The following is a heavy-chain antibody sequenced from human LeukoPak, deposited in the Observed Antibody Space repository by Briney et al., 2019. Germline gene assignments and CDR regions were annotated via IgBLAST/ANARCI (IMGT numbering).Heavy chain of an antibody. CDR1: GGSISSYY. V-gene: IGHV4-59*12. Sequence: SETLSLTCTVSGGSISSYYWSWIRQPPGKGLEWIGYIYYSGSTYYNPSLKSRVTISVDTSKNQFSLKLSSVTAADTAVYYCTRVGTVVGHFDYWGQGTLVTVSS. CDR3: TRVGTVVGHFDY. D-gene: IGHD4-23*01. CDR2: IYYSGST. J-gene: IGHJ4*02.